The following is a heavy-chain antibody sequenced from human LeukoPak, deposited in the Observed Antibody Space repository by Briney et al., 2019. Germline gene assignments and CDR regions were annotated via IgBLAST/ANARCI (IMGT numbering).Heavy chain of an antibody. CDR2: IYYSGST. D-gene: IGHD2-21*01. Sequence: SETLSLTCTVSGGSISRYYWSWIRQPPGKGLEWIGYIYYSGSTNYNPSLKSRVTISVDKSKNQFSLKMSSVTAADTAVYFCARRIGALDIWGQGTMVTVSS. CDR1: GGSISRYY. J-gene: IGHJ3*02. V-gene: IGHV4-59*12. CDR3: ARRIGALDI.